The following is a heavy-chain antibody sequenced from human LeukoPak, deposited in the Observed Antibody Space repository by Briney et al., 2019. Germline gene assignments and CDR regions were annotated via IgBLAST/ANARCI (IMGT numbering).Heavy chain of an antibody. D-gene: IGHD3-3*01. V-gene: IGHV1-2*02. Sequence: ASVKVSCKASGYTFTGYYMHWVRQAPGQGLEWMGWINPNSGGTNYAQKFQGRVTMTRDTSISTAYMELSRLRSDDTAVYYCARVYFDFWSGYYKALPDYWGQGTLVTVSS. CDR2: INPNSGGT. CDR1: GYTFTGYY. CDR3: ARVYFDFWSGYYKALPDY. J-gene: IGHJ4*02.